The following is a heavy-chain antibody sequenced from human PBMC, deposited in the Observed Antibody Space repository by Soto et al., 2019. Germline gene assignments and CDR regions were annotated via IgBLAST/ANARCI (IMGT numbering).Heavy chain of an antibody. CDR2: IYHSGST. D-gene: IGHD3-10*01. Sequence: SETLSLTCAVSGGSISSGGYSWTWIRQPPGKGLEWVGYIYHSGSTYYNPSLKSRVTISVDRSKNQFSLKLSSVTAADTAVYYCARDIITMVRGALGPSYYYYYGMDVWGQGTTVTVSS. V-gene: IGHV4-30-2*01. CDR3: ARDIITMVRGALGPSYYYYYGMDV. CDR1: GGSISSGGYS. J-gene: IGHJ6*02.